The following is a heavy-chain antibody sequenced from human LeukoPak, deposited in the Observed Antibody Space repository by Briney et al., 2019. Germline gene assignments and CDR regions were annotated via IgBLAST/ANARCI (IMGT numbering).Heavy chain of an antibody. CDR1: GFTFSSYW. J-gene: IGHJ4*02. V-gene: IGHV3-74*01. CDR3: ARGPYQSYSSTRGDY. Sequence: PGGSLRLSCAASGFTFSSYWMHWVRQAPGKGLVWVSRINSDGSSTIYAASVKGRFTVSRDNTKNTLYLQMNSLRAEDTAVYYCARGPYQSYSSTRGDYWGQGTLVTVST. D-gene: IGHD1-26*01. CDR2: INSDGSST.